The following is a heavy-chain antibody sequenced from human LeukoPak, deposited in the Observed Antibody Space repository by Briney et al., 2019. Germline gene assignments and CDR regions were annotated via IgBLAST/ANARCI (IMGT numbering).Heavy chain of an antibody. CDR2: INPSGGST. D-gene: IGHD6-13*01. CDR3: ARGGRGAAAYYYGVDV. CDR1: GHTFTSYY. J-gene: IGHJ6*02. Sequence: GASVKVSCKASGHTFTSYYMHWVRQAPGQGLEWMGIINPSGGSTSYAQKFQGRVTMTRDTSTSTVYMELSSLRSEDTAVYYCARGGRGAAAYYYGVDVWGQGTTVTVSS. V-gene: IGHV1-46*01.